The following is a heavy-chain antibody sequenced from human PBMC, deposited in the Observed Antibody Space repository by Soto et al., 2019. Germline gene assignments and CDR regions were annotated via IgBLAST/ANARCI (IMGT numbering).Heavy chain of an antibody. CDR3: FREGGDNWFDP. J-gene: IGHJ5*02. Sequence: QVQLQESGPGLVKPSQTLSLTCTVSGGSISSGDYYWSWIRQPPGKGLEWIGYIYYSGRTIYKPTLKNRATISPDTSKIQFSPKLISVTAADTAVYDVFREGGDNWFDPWGQRTQVTVSS. V-gene: IGHV4-30-4*03. CDR1: GGSISSGDYY. CDR2: IYYSGRT. D-gene: IGHD3-10*02.